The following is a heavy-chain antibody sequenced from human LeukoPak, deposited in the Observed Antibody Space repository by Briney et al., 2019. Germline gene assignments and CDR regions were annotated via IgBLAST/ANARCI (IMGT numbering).Heavy chain of an antibody. CDR1: GSTFTSYW. D-gene: IGHD6-13*01. V-gene: IGHV5-51*01. J-gene: IGHJ4*02. CDR2: FYPGDSDT. CDR3: ARHSVGSSCYGGFVY. Sequence: GGSLKISCQRSGSTFTSYWIGWARQLPGKGLERMGIFYPGDSDTRYSPSFQGQVTISADKSISTAYLQWSSLKASDTAMYYCARHSVGSSCYGGFVYWGQGTLVTVSS.